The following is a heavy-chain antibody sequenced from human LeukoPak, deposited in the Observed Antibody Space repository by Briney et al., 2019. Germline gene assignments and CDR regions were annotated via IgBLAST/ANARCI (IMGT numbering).Heavy chain of an antibody. V-gene: IGHV1-69*05. Sequence: SVKVSCKASGGTFSSYAISWVRQAPGQGLEWMGGIIPIFGTANYAQKFQGRVTITTDESTSTAYMELSSLRSEDTAVYYCARELIRGLDDAFDIWGQGTMVTVSS. CDR1: GGTFSSYA. J-gene: IGHJ3*02. D-gene: IGHD3-16*01. CDR2: IIPIFGTA. CDR3: ARELIRGLDDAFDI.